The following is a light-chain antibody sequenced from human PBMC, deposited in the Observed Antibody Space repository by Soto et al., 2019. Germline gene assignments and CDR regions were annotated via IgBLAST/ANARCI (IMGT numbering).Light chain of an antibody. V-gene: IGLV2-14*03. CDR1: SSDVGAYNS. Sequence: QSVLTQPASVSGSPGQSIAISCTGTSSDVGAYNSVSWYQQHPGRAHKLMIHDVSDRPSGVSNRFSGSKSGNTASLTISGLQAEDEADYYCSSYTSSSTYVFGTGTKVT. CDR3: SSYTSSSTYV. CDR2: DVS. J-gene: IGLJ1*01.